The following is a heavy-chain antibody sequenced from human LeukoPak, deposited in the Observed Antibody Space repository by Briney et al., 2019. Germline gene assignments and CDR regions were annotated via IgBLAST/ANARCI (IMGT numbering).Heavy chain of an antibody. D-gene: IGHD6-13*01. Sequence: ASVKVSCKASGGTFSSYAISWVRQAPGQGLEWMGRITPILGIANYAQKFQGRVTITADKSTSTAYMELSSLRSEDTAVYYCAREPYSSSWYPFDYWGQGTLVTVSS. CDR1: GGTFSSYA. J-gene: IGHJ4*02. CDR3: AREPYSSSWYPFDY. V-gene: IGHV1-69*04. CDR2: ITPILGIA.